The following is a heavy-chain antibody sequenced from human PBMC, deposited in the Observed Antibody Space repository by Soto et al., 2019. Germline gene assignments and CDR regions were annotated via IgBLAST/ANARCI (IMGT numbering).Heavy chain of an antibody. D-gene: IGHD1-7*01. CDR2: ISGTGGTT. V-gene: IGHV3-23*01. Sequence: EVQLLESGGGLVHPGGSLRLSCEASGFTFSSYAMNWVRQGPGKGLEWVSTISGTGGTTKYADSVKGRFTISRDNSKNTLYLQMNSLRAEDTAVFYWAKETGTYPFYLDSWGQGTPVTGSS. J-gene: IGHJ4*02. CDR1: GFTFSSYA. CDR3: AKETGTYPFYLDS.